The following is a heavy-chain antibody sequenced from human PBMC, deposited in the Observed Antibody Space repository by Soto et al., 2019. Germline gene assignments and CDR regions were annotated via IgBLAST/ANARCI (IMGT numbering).Heavy chain of an antibody. J-gene: IGHJ3*02. CDR2: IYYSGST. D-gene: IGHD3-16*02. CDR1: GGSISSGGYY. Sequence: QVQLQESGPGLVKPSQTLSLTCTVSGGSISSGGYYWSWIRQHPGKGLEWIGYIYYSGSTYYNPSHKSRVTISVDPSKNQFSLKLGSVTAADTAVYYCARRRGAVYDYIWGSYRSGAFDIWGQGTMVTVSS. CDR3: ARRRGAVYDYIWGSYRSGAFDI. V-gene: IGHV4-31*03.